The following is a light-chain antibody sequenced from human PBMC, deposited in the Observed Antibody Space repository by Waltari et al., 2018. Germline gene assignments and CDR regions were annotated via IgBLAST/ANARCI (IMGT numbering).Light chain of an antibody. J-gene: IGKJ5*01. CDR1: RMVNIN. Sequence: LVMTQSPSTLSVSPGESITLSCRAGRMVNINVSCYQQKPGQAPRLLIHDASSEATGVPARFRAGGSGTDFTLTISSLQSEDSAVYYCQQYNYWPISFGQGTRLEIK. CDR2: DAS. V-gene: IGKV3-15*01. CDR3: QQYNYWPIS.